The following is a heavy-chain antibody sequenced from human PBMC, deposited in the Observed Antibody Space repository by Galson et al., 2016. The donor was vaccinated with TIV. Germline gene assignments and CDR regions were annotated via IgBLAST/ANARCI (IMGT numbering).Heavy chain of an antibody. CDR2: IYSGGST. CDR1: GFTVSSNY. Sequence: SLRLSCAASGFTVSSNYMTWVRQAPGKGLESVSVIYSGGSTYYIDSVKGRFNISRDTSKNTLYLQMNSLRVEDTAVYYCASPQAAAGIDAFDIWGQGTMVIVSS. J-gene: IGHJ3*02. V-gene: IGHV3-53*05. CDR3: ASPQAAAGIDAFDI. D-gene: IGHD6-13*01.